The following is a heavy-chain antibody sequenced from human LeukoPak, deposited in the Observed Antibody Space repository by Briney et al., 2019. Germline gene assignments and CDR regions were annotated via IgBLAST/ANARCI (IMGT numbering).Heavy chain of an antibody. D-gene: IGHD6-13*01. CDR1: GFTFSSYA. V-gene: IGHV3-30*04. J-gene: IGHJ4*02. Sequence: PGGSLRLSCAASGFTFSSYAMHWVRQAPGKGLEWVAVISYDGSNKYYADSVKGRFTISRDNSKNTLYLQMNSLRAEDTAVYYCAKLKSLQHLGFDYWGQGTLVTVSS. CDR2: ISYDGSNK. CDR3: AKLKSLQHLGFDY.